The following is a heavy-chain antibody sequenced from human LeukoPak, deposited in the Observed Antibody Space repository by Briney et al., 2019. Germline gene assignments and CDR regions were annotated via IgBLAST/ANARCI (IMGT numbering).Heavy chain of an antibody. CDR1: GFTFSSYA. V-gene: IGHV3-30-3*01. CDR2: ISYDGSNK. Sequence: QPGGSLRLSCAASGFTFSSYAMHWVRQAPGKGLEWVAVISYDGSNKYYADSVKGRFTISRDNSKNTLYLQMSSLRAEDTAVYYCARDMSYGDHSGYFDYWGQGTLVSVSS. CDR3: ARDMSYGDHSGYFDY. J-gene: IGHJ4*02. D-gene: IGHD4-17*01.